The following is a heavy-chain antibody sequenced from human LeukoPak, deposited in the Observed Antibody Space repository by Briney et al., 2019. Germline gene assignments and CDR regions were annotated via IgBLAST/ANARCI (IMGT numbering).Heavy chain of an antibody. Sequence: GGSLRLSCAASGFTFDDYGMSWVRQAPGKGLEWVSGINWSGGSTGYTDSVKGRFTISRDNAKNTLYLQMNSLRAEDTSVYYCAKTRYSGSHMDVWGKGTTVTVSS. D-gene: IGHD5-12*01. J-gene: IGHJ6*03. CDR1: GFTFDDYG. CDR3: AKTRYSGSHMDV. CDR2: INWSGGST. V-gene: IGHV3-20*04.